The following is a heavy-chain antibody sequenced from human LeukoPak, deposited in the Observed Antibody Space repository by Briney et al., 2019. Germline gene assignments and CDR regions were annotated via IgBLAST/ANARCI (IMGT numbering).Heavy chain of an antibody. CDR3: AAAPGYSGYEKILLHFDI. V-gene: IGHV1-58*01. Sequence: ASVKVSCKASGFAFTSSAVQWVRQARGQRLEWIGCIVDGSGNTNYAQKFQERVTITRDMSTSTAYMELSSMRSEDTAVYYCAAAPGYSGYEKILLHFDIWGRGTLVTVSS. D-gene: IGHD5-12*01. CDR2: IVDGSGNT. CDR1: GFAFTSSA. J-gene: IGHJ2*01.